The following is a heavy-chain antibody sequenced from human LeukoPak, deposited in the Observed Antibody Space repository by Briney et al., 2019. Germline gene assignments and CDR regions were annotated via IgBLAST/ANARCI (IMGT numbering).Heavy chain of an antibody. V-gene: IGHV3-74*03. J-gene: IGHJ4*02. CDR2: INRDGSTT. Sequence: GGSLRLSCAASGFTFSNYWVHWVRHAPGKGLVWVPRINRDGSTTKYADSVKGRFTVSRDNAKNTVNLQMNSLRAEDTAVYYCARDKKSGESSEIDYWGQGTLVTVSS. D-gene: IGHD3-10*01. CDR1: GFTFSNYW. CDR3: ARDKKSGESSEIDY.